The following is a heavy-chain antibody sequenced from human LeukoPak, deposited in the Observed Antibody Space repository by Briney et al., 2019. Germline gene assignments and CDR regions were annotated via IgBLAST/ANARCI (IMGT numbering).Heavy chain of an antibody. CDR3: AKDGPSGYDWPLFDY. D-gene: IGHD5-12*01. CDR2: ISGSGGST. Sequence: GGSLRLSCAASGFTFSSYAMSWVRQAPGKGLEWVSAISGSGGSTYYADSVKGRFTISRDNSKNTLSLQMNSLRAEDTAVYYCAKDGPSGYDWPLFDYWGQGTLVTVSS. J-gene: IGHJ4*02. V-gene: IGHV3-23*01. CDR1: GFTFSSYA.